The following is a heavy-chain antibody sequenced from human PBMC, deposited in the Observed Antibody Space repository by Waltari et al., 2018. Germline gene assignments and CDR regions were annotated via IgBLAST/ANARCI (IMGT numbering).Heavy chain of an antibody. D-gene: IGHD6-13*01. Sequence: VQLVESGGGLVQPGRSLRLSCAASGFTFSSYAMHWVRQAPGKGLEWVAVISYDGSNKYYADSVKGRFTISRDNSKNTLYLQMNSLRAEDTAVYYCARDETSIAAAGNSFDYWGQGTLVTVSS. CDR3: ARDETSIAAAGNSFDY. CDR2: ISYDGSNK. CDR1: GFTFSSYA. J-gene: IGHJ4*02. V-gene: IGHV3-30-3*01.